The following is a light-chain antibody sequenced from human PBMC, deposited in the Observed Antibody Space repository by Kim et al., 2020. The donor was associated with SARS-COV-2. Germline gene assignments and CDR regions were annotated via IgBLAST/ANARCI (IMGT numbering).Light chain of an antibody. V-gene: IGKV1-33*01. Sequence: PSSLSAFEGERVTITSQANQDISNTLNWYQQEPRKAPKLLIYDASILESGVSPRFSGSGTGTFFSLTINKLKPEDSATYLCQQRQTFGQGTKLEI. CDR3: QQRQT. CDR1: QDISNT. J-gene: IGKJ2*01. CDR2: DAS.